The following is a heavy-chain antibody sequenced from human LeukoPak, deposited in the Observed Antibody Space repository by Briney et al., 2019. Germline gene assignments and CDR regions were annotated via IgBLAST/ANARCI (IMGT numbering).Heavy chain of an antibody. CDR3: ARLDPGIAVAGTPGIDAFDI. CDR1: GESFSGYY. J-gene: IGHJ3*02. CDR2: INHSGST. V-gene: IGHV4-34*01. D-gene: IGHD6-19*01. Sequence: SETLSLTCAVYGESFSGYYWSWIRQPPGKGLEWIREINHSGSTNYNPSLKSRVTISVDTSKNQFSLKLSSVTAADTAVYYCARLDPGIAVAGTPGIDAFDIWGQGTMVTVSS.